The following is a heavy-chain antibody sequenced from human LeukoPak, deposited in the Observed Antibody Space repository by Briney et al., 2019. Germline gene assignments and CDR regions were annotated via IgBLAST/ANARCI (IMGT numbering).Heavy chain of an antibody. V-gene: IGHV3-48*03. Sequence: GSLRLSCVASGFTFSNYDMNWVRQVPGKGLEWVSYISNSGSSKYYVDSVKGRFTISRDNAKNSLYLQMNSLRAEDTAVYYCASLTVTGGSLSDYWGQGTLVTVSA. J-gene: IGHJ4*02. CDR2: ISNSGSSK. D-gene: IGHD2-15*01. CDR1: GFTFSNYD. CDR3: ASLTVTGGSLSDY.